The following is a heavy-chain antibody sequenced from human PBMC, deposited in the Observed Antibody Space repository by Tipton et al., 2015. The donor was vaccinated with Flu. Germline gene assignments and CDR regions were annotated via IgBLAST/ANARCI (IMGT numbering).Heavy chain of an antibody. CDR2: IDDSGRT. CDR3: ARGVRRPTSASIFPDY. D-gene: IGHD2-2*01. J-gene: IGHJ4*02. Sequence: TLSLTCTVSGGSISSYYWNWIRQPPGKGLEWIGYIDDSGRTNYNPSLKSRVTISIDTSESQFSLKVSSVTAADTAIYYCARGVRRPTSASIFPDYWGQGTLVTASS. CDR1: GGSISSYY. V-gene: IGHV4-59*01.